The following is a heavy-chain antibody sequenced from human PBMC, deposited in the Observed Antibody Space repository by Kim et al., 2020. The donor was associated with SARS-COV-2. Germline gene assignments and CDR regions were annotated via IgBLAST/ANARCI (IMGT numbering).Heavy chain of an antibody. CDR3: ARVTTPPRSYYYGMDV. CDR1: GGSISSGGYY. V-gene: IGHV4-31*03. D-gene: IGHD2-15*01. Sequence: SETLSLTCTVSGGSISSGGYYWSWIRQHPGKGLEWIGYIYYSGSTYYNPSLKSRVTISVDTSKNQFSLKLSSVTAADTAVYYCARVTTPPRSYYYGMDVWGQGTTVTGSS. J-gene: IGHJ6*02. CDR2: IYYSGST.